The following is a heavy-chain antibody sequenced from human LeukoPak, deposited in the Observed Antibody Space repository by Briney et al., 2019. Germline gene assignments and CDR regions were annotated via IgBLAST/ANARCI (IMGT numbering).Heavy chain of an antibody. J-gene: IGHJ3*02. CDR3: ARVEWTTTLIAPDAFDI. CDR2: IIPIFGTA. V-gene: IGHV1-69*06. D-gene: IGHD3-3*01. CDR1: GGTFSSYA. Sequence: GASVKVSCKASGGTFSSYAISWVRQAPGQGLEWMGRIIPIFGTANYAQKFQGRVTITADKSTSTAYMELSSLRSEDTAVYYCARVEWTTTLIAPDAFDIWGQGTMVTVSS.